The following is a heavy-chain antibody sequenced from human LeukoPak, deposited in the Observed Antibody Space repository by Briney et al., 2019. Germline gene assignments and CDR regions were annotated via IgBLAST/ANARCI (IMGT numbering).Heavy chain of an antibody. CDR3: AKDNRYCSGGSCYLDY. CDR2: ISYDGSNK. CDR1: GFTFSTYW. V-gene: IGHV3-30*18. D-gene: IGHD2-15*01. Sequence: GGSLRLSCEASGFTFSTYWMSWVRQAPGKGLEWVAVISYDGSNKYYADSVKGRFTISRDNSKNTLYLQMNSLRAEDTAVYYCAKDNRYCSGGSCYLDYWGQGTLVTVSS. J-gene: IGHJ4*02.